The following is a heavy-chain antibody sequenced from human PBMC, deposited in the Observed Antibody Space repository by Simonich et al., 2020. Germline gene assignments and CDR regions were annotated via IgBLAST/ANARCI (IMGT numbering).Heavy chain of an antibody. Sequence: QVQLVQSGSELKKPGASVKVSCKASGYTFTGYYMHWVRQAPGQGLEGMGGINPNRGGTNYAQKFQGRVTMTRDTSISTAYMELSRLRSDDTAVYYCARVSTGDAFDIWGQGTMVTVSS. CDR1: GYTFTGYY. CDR2: INPNRGGT. CDR3: ARVSTGDAFDI. V-gene: IGHV1-2*02. J-gene: IGHJ3*02. D-gene: IGHD7-27*01.